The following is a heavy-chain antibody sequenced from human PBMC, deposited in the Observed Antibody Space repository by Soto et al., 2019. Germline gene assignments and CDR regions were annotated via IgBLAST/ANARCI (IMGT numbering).Heavy chain of an antibody. V-gene: IGHV3-53*01. J-gene: IGHJ4*02. D-gene: IGHD3-22*01. Sequence: PGGPLRLSCAASGFTVSSNYMSWVRQAPGKGLEWVSVIYSGGSTYYADSVKGRFTISRDNSKNTLYLQMNSLRAEDTAVYYCARGVYDSSGYPDYFDYWGQGTLVTVS. CDR3: ARGVYDSSGYPDYFDY. CDR2: IYSGGST. CDR1: GFTVSSNY.